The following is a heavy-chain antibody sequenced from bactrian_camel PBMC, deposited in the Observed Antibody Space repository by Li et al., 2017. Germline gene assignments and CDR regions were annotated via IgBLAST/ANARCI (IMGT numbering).Heavy chain of an antibody. Sequence: VQLVESGGGLVQPGGSLRLSCAASGFTFSTHAMSWVRQAPGKGLEWVSDISSSGGSTYYADSVKGRFTISRDNSKRTITLQMNRLKPEDTATYYCAAGRARRGYCTFDDFDHWGRGTQVTVS. CDR1: GFTFSTHA. V-gene: IGHV3S40*01. CDR2: ISSSGGST. CDR3: AAGRARRGYCTFDDFDH. D-gene: IGHD1*01. J-gene: IGHJ4*01.